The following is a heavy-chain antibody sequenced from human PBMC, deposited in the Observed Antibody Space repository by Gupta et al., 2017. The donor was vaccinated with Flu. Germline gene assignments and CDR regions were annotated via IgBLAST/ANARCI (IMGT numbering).Heavy chain of an antibody. CDR1: GFSFRNYG. J-gene: IGHJ6*02. Sequence: QEQVVESGGGVVQPGRSLKLSCAASGFSFRNYGMHWVRQAPGKGLEWLAVISHDGNYKDYAESVKGRFTISRDNSKNTLYLQMNSLRDEDTAVFYCAKDWRWESNIYGMNVWGPGTTVIVSS. CDR3: AKDWRWESNIYGMNV. D-gene: IGHD1-26*01. CDR2: ISHDGNYK. V-gene: IGHV3-30*18.